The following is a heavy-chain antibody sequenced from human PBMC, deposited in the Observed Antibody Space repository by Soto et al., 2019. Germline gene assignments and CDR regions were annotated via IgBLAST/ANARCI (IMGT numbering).Heavy chain of an antibody. Sequence: QVQLVESGGGMVQPGRSLRLSCAASGFTFSSYGMHWVRQAPGKGLEWVAVISYDGSNKYYADSVKGRFTISRDNSKNTLYLQMNSLRAEDTAVYYCAKPIAVAGTGGDYWGQGTLVTVSS. D-gene: IGHD6-19*01. J-gene: IGHJ4*02. CDR3: AKPIAVAGTGGDY. CDR1: GFTFSSYG. V-gene: IGHV3-30*18. CDR2: ISYDGSNK.